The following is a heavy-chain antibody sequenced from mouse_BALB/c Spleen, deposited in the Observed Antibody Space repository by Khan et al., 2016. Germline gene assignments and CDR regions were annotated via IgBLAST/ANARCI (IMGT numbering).Heavy chain of an antibody. CDR2: ISYSGYS. CDR3: ATGRRKAWFAY. Sequence: EVQLQESGPGLVKPSQSLSLTCTVTGYSITSDYAWNWIRQFPGNKLEWMGYISYSGYSSYNPSLKSRISITRDTSKNQFFLQLNSVTPDDTATXYCATGRRKAWFAYWGQGTLVTVSA. D-gene: IGHD3-2*02. J-gene: IGHJ3*01. CDR1: GYSITSDYA. V-gene: IGHV3-2*02.